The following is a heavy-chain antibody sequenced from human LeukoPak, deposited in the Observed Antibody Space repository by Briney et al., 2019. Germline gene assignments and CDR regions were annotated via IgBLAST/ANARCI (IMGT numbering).Heavy chain of an antibody. CDR2: IYYSGST. CDR1: GGSISSSSYY. J-gene: IGHJ5*02. V-gene: IGHV4-39*07. CDR3: ARVRRGENWFDP. Sequence: SETLSLTCTVSGGSISSSSYYWGWIRQPPGKGLEWIGSIYYSGSTYYNPSLKSRVTISVDTSKNQFSLKLSSVTAADTAVYYCARVRRGENWFDPWGQGTLVTVSS.